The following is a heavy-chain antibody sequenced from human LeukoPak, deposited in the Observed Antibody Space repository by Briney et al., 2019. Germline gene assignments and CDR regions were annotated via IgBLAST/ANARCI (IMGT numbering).Heavy chain of an antibody. CDR3: ARDGRGQGVNYDC. CDR1: GYTFTDYY. Sequence: GASVKVSCRASGYTFTDYYIHWVRQAPGQGLEGVGWINPKSGATNYAQKFQGRVTMTRDTSINTAYMEMPRLRSDDAAVYYCARDGRGQGVNYDCWGQGTLVTVSS. V-gene: IGHV1-2*02. J-gene: IGHJ4*02. D-gene: IGHD3-10*01. CDR2: INPKSGAT.